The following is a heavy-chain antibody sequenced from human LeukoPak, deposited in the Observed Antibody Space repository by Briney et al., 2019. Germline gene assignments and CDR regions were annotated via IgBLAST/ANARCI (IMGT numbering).Heavy chain of an antibody. V-gene: IGHV1-18*01. Sequence: ASVKVSCKASGYTFTSYGFSWVRQAPGQGLEWMGWISAYNGNTNYAQKLQGRVTMTTDTSTSTAYMELRSLRSDDTAVYYCASGLDILTGYSKTNYYYYGMDVWGQGTTVTVSS. CDR1: GYTFTSYG. J-gene: IGHJ6*02. CDR3: ASGLDILTGYSKTNYYYYGMDV. D-gene: IGHD3-9*01. CDR2: ISAYNGNT.